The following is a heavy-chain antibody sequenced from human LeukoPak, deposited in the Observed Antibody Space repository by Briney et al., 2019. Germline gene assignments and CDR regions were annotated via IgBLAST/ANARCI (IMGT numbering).Heavy chain of an antibody. Sequence: GASVRVSCKASANTFTGYYIHWVRHAPGQGLEWMGWINPNSGGTNYAQKFQGRVTMTRDTSISTAYMELSRLRSDDTAVYYCARGGYDILTGYYKLDYWGQGTLVTVSS. CDR1: ANTFTGYY. V-gene: IGHV1-2*02. D-gene: IGHD3-9*01. CDR2: INPNSGGT. J-gene: IGHJ4*02. CDR3: ARGGYDILTGYYKLDY.